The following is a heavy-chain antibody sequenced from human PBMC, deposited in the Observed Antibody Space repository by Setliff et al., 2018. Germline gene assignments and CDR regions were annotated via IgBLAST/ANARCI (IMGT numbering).Heavy chain of an antibody. CDR2: IIPIFGTA. Sequence: SVKVSCKASGGTFSSYAISWVRQAPGQGLEWMGGIIPIFGTANYAQKFQGRVTITADESTSTAYMELSSLRSEDTAVYYCARGGPFSVGATPGGFDYWGQGTLVTV. J-gene: IGHJ4*02. V-gene: IGHV1-69*13. D-gene: IGHD1-26*01. CDR3: ARGGPFSVGATPGGFDY. CDR1: GGTFSSYA.